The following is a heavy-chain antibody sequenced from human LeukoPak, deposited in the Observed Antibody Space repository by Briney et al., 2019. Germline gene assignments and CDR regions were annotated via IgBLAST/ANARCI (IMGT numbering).Heavy chain of an antibody. CDR1: GFTFISKA. Sequence: GGSLRLSCVASGFTFISKAMSWVRQAPGKGLEWVSGVLSDGDTTYCADSVKGRFTISRDNSRNTPYLQMNSLRAEDTAVYSCARDLSGLDAFDIWGQGTMVTVSS. CDR3: ARDLSGLDAFDI. J-gene: IGHJ3*02. D-gene: IGHD3-3*02. V-gene: IGHV3-23*01. CDR2: VLSDGDTT.